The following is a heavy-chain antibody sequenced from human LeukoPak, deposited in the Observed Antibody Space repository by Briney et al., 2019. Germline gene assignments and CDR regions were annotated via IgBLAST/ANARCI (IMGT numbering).Heavy chain of an antibody. Sequence: SVKVSCKASGGTFSSYAISWVRQAPGQGLEWMGGIIPIFGIANYAQKFQGRVTITADESTSTACIELSSLRSEDTAVYYCAEGSWSGFGPNAFDIWGQGTMVTVSS. D-gene: IGHD3-3*01. CDR1: GGTFSSYA. CDR3: AEGSWSGFGPNAFDI. V-gene: IGHV1-69*13. CDR2: IIPIFGIA. J-gene: IGHJ3*02.